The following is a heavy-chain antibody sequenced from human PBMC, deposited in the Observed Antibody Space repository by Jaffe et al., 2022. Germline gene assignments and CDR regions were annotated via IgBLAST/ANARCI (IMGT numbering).Heavy chain of an antibody. CDR3: AKDTGDYIWGSYRYTEGGFDY. CDR2: ISWDGGST. CDR1: GFTFDDYT. D-gene: IGHD3-16*02. V-gene: IGHV3-43*01. Sequence: EVQLVESGGVVVQPGGSLRLSCAASGFTFDDYTMHWVRQAPGKGLEWVSLISWDGGSTYYADSVKGRFTISRDNSKNSLYLQMNSLRTEDTALYYCAKDTGDYIWGSYRYTEGGFDYWGQGTLVTVSS. J-gene: IGHJ4*02.